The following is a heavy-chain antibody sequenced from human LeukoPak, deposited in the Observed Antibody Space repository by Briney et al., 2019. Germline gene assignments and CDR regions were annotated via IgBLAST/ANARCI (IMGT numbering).Heavy chain of an antibody. Sequence: GGSLRLSCAASGFTFSTYAMSWVRQAPGKGLEWVSTIYYSGGNTYSADSVKGRFTISRDNAKNTLYLQMNSLRAEDTAVYYCAKDQGQAVAPRRFDYWGQGTLVTVSS. CDR2: IYYSGGNT. J-gene: IGHJ4*02. D-gene: IGHD2-15*01. CDR3: AKDQGQAVAPRRFDY. CDR1: GFTFSTYA. V-gene: IGHV3-23*01.